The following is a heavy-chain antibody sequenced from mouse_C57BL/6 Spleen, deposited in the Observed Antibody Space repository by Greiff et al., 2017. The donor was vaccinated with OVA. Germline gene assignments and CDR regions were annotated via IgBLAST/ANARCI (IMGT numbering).Heavy chain of an antibody. CDR2: IDPSDSYT. J-gene: IGHJ2*01. D-gene: IGHD2-5*01. CDR3: ARSGASYSNYVDY. Sequence: VKLQQPGAELVRPGTSVKLSCKASGYTFTSYWMHWVKQRPGQGLEWIGVIDPSDSYTNYNQKFKGKATLTVDTSSSTAYMQLSSLSSEDSAVYYCARSGASYSNYVDYWGQGTTLTVSS. CDR1: GYTFTSYW. V-gene: IGHV1-59*01.